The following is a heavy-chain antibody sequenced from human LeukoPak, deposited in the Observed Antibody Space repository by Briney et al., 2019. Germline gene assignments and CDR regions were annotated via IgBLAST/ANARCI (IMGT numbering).Heavy chain of an antibody. D-gene: IGHD6-13*01. CDR1: GYTFTAYY. CDR2: VNPFSGGT. V-gene: IGHV1-2*02. CDR3: ARVKDSSSWHYFDF. Sequence: ASVKVSCKASGYTFTAYYIHWLRQAPGQGLEWMGWVNPFSGGTIPTQKFQDRVTMTKDTSINTAYMELSSLRSDDTAVYYCARVKDSSSWHYFDFWGQGTLVTVSS. J-gene: IGHJ4*02.